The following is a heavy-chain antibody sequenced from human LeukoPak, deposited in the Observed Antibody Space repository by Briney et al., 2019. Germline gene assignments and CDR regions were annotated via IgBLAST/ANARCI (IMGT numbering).Heavy chain of an antibody. CDR2: ISSSSSYI. V-gene: IGHV3-21*01. Sequence: GGSLRLSCAASGFTFSSYSMNWVRQAPGKGLEWVSSISSSSSYIYYADSVKGRFTISRDNAKNSLYLQMNSLRAEDTAVYYCARNFGGTTSFSLADDFQHWGQGTLVTVSS. D-gene: IGHD1-1*01. J-gene: IGHJ1*01. CDR3: ARNFGGTTSFSLADDFQH. CDR1: GFTFSSYS.